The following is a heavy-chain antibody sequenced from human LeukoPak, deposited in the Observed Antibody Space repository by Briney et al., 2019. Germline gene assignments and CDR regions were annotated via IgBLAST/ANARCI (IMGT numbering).Heavy chain of an antibody. J-gene: IGHJ4*02. D-gene: IGHD6-13*01. V-gene: IGHV3-7*01. CDR2: IKQDGSEK. CDR3: ARALILAAADDY. CDR1: GFTFTGYW. Sequence: GGSLRLSCAASGFTFTGYWMHWVRQAPGKGLEWVANIKQDGSEKYYVDSVKGRFTISRDNAKNSLYLQMNSLRAEDTAVYYCARALILAAADDYWGQGTLVTVSS.